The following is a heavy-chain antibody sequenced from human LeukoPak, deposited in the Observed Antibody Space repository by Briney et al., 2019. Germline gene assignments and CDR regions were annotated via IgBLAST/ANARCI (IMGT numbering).Heavy chain of an antibody. Sequence: GGSLRLSCAASGFTFSSYWMSWVRQAPGKGLEWVANIKQDGSEKYYVDSVKGRFTISRDNAKNSLYLQMNSLRAEDTAVYYCAREELMVAATYDAFDIWGQGTMVTVSS. CDR1: GFTFSSYW. CDR3: AREELMVAATYDAFDI. V-gene: IGHV3-7*01. D-gene: IGHD2-15*01. J-gene: IGHJ3*02. CDR2: IKQDGSEK.